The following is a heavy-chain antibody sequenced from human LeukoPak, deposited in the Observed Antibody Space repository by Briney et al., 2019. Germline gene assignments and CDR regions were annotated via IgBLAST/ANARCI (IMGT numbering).Heavy chain of an antibody. Sequence: ASVKVSCKASGYTFTSYYMHWVRQAPGQGLEWMGIINPSGGSTSYAQKFQGRVTMTRDTSTSTVYMELSSLRSEDTAVYYCARAIHNTYYYDSSGSMGIWGQGTLVTVSS. V-gene: IGHV1-46*01. CDR2: INPSGGST. D-gene: IGHD3-22*01. CDR1: GYTFTSYY. J-gene: IGHJ4*02. CDR3: ARAIHNTYYYDSSGSMGI.